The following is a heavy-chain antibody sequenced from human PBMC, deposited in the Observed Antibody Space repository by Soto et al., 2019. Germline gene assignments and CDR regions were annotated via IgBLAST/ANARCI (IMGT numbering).Heavy chain of an antibody. CDR1: GFTLRNYW. D-gene: IGHD3-10*01. V-gene: IGHV3-7*01. J-gene: IGHJ4*02. CDR3: ARDGYGYNSLDN. CDR2: IKEDGSGK. Sequence: EVKLVESGGGSVQPGGSLRLSCATSGFTLRNYWMSWVRQAPGKGLEWVANIKEDGSGKYFGDSVRGRFTVSRDNAKSSLYLQMNSLRVEDTAVYYCARDGYGYNSLDNWGQGTLVSVSS.